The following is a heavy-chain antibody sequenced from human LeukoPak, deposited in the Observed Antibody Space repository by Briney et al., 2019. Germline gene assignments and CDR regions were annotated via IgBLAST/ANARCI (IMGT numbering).Heavy chain of an antibody. J-gene: IGHJ4*02. Sequence: SETLSLTCTVSGGSISSYYWSWIRQPPGKGLDWIGYIFYSGDTYYTPSLKSRVTMSVDTSKNQFSLRLNSVTAADTAVYYCARGTGGYSNRLLWGPGTLVTVSS. V-gene: IGHV4-59*01. D-gene: IGHD3/OR15-3a*01. CDR1: GGSISSYY. CDR2: IFYSGDT. CDR3: ARGTGGYSNRLL.